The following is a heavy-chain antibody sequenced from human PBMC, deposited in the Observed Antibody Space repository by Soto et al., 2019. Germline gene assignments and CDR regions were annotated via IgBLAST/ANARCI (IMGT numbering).Heavy chain of an antibody. Sequence: SETLSLTCAVYGGYFSGYYWSWIRQPPGTGLELIGEINHSGSTNYNPSLKSRVTISVDTCKNQFSLKLSSVTAADTAVYYCARGHRHYGSGSYYPYYYYGMDVWGQGTTVTVSS. CDR3: ARGHRHYGSGSYYPYYYYGMDV. V-gene: IGHV4-34*01. CDR1: GGYFSGYY. CDR2: INHSGST. D-gene: IGHD3-10*01. J-gene: IGHJ6*02.